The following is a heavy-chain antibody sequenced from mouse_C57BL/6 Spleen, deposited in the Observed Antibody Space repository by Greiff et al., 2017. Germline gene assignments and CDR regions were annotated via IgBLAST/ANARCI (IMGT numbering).Heavy chain of an antibody. CDR1: GYAFTNYL. CDR3: ARGGNWDGHYCDY. D-gene: IGHD4-1*01. V-gene: IGHV1-54*01. J-gene: IGHJ2*01. Sequence: QVQLKESGAELVRPGTSVKVSCKASGYAFTNYLIEWVKQRPGQGLEWIGVINPGSGGTNYNEKFKGKATLTADKSSSTAYMQLSSLTSEDSAVYFCARGGNWDGHYCDYWGQGTTLTVSS. CDR2: INPGSGGT.